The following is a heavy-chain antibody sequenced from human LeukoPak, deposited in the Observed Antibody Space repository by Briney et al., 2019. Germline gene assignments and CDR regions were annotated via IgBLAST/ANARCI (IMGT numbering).Heavy chain of an antibody. CDR2: MNPSDGST. V-gene: IGHV1-46*01. J-gene: IGHJ2*01. CDR1: GYTFTTYY. CDR3: ARDHGNPDWYFDL. Sequence: ASVKVSCKASGYTFTTYYMHWVRQAPGQGLEWMGIMNPSDGSTSYAQKFQGRVTMTRDTSTSTVYMELNSLRSEDTAVYYCARDHGNPDWYFDLWGRGTLVTVSS.